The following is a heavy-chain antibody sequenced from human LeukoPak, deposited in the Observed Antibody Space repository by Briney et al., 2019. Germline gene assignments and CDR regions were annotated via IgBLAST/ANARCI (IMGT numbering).Heavy chain of an antibody. J-gene: IGHJ6*03. CDR3: ARYSNFDYSYYYMDV. Sequence: SETLSLTCTVSGDSISSYYWSCIRQPPGKGLEWIGYIYSSGNTNYNPSLKSRVTISIDTSKNQFSLKLSSVTAADTAVYYCARYSNFDYSYYYMDVWGKGATVTVSS. CDR2: IYSSGNT. V-gene: IGHV4-59*01. CDR1: GDSISSYY. D-gene: IGHD4-11*01.